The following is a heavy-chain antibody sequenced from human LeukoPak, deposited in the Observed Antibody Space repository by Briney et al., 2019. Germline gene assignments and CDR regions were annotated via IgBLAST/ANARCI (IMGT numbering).Heavy chain of an antibody. CDR1: GYPFTSYD. CDR2: MNPNSGNT. CDR3: ARGPGYSSGWYWFDP. V-gene: IGHV1-8*01. D-gene: IGHD6-19*01. Sequence: ASVKFSCKASGYPFTSYDTNWGRPATGQGLAWMGWMNPNSGNTGYAQKFQGRVTMTRNTSISTAYMELSSLRSEDTAVYYCARGPGYSSGWYWFDPWGQGTLVTVSS. J-gene: IGHJ5*02.